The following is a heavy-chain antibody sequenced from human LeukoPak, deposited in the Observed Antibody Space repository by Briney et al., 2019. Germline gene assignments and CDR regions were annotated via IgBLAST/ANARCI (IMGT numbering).Heavy chain of an antibody. J-gene: IGHJ6*04. CDR2: IYTSGST. CDR3: ARDDFWSGYWPKPLDV. Sequence: PSETLSLTCTVSGGSISSYYWSWIRQPAGKGLEWIGRIYTSGSTNYNPSLKSRVTMSVDTSKNQFSLKLSSVTAADTAVYYCARDDFWSGYWPKPLDVWGKGTTVTVFS. D-gene: IGHD3-3*01. V-gene: IGHV4-4*07. CDR1: GGSISSYY.